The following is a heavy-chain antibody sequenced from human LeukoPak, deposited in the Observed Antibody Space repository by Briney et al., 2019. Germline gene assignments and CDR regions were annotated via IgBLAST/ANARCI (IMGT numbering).Heavy chain of an antibody. CDR3: ARVYYDSSGYYYIFDY. Sequence: SVKVSCKASGGTFSSYAISWVRQAPGQGLEWMGGIIPIFGTANYAQKFQGRVTITTEESTSTAYMELSSLRSEDTAVYYCARVYYDSSGYYYIFDYWGQGTLVTVSS. V-gene: IGHV1-69*05. CDR1: GGTFSSYA. CDR2: IIPIFGTA. D-gene: IGHD3-22*01. J-gene: IGHJ4*02.